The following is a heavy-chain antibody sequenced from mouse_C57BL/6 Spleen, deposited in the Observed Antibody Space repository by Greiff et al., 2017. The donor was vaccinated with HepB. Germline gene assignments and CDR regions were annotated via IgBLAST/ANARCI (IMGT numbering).Heavy chain of an antibody. CDR3: ARSYGNYDYAMDY. D-gene: IGHD2-1*01. Sequence: VQLQQSGAEFLKPGASVSWSSTASAFNFKDYYMPWGRQRTKKGLEWIGRIDPEEGETKYAPKFQGKATIPADTSSNTAYLQLSSLTSEDTAVYYCARSYGNYDYAMDYWGQGTSVTVSS. CDR1: AFNFKDYY. J-gene: IGHJ4*01. CDR2: IDPEEGET. V-gene: IGHV14-2*01.